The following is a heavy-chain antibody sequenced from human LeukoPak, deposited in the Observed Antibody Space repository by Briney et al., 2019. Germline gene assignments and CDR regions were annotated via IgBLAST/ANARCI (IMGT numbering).Heavy chain of an antibody. D-gene: IGHD6-13*01. CDR3: ARVPTDSSSWYPYYYYYYGMDV. Sequence: PSETLSLTCAVYGVSFSGYHWSWIRQPPGKGLEWIGEINHSGSTNYNPSLKSRVTISVDTSKNQFSLKLSSVTAADTAVYYCARVPTDSSSWYPYYYYYYGMDVWGQGTTVTVSS. J-gene: IGHJ6*02. CDR2: INHSGST. V-gene: IGHV4-34*01. CDR1: GVSFSGYH.